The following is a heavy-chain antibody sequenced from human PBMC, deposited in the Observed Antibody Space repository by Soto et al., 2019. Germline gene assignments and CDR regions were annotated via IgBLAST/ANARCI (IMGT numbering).Heavy chain of an antibody. CDR3: ARDTARAMVRIYYGMDV. CDR1: GFTFSSYG. CDR2: IWYDGSNK. V-gene: IGHV3-33*01. Sequence: QVQLVESGGGVVQPGRSLRLSCAASGFTFSSYGMHWVRQAPGKGLEWAAVIWYDGSNKYYADSVKGRFTISRDNSKNTLYLQMNSLRAEDTAVYYCARDTARAMVRIYYGMDVWGQGTTVTVSS. J-gene: IGHJ6*02. D-gene: IGHD3-10*01.